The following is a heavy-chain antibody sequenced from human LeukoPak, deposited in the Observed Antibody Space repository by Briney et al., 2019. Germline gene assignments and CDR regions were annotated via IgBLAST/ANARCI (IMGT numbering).Heavy chain of an antibody. Sequence: TSETLSLTCAVYGGSFSGYYWSWIRQPPGKGLEWIGEINHSGSTNYNPSLKSRVTISVDTSKSQFSLQLSSVTAADTAVYYCARSPPPSGWYSGTPIVGGQGTLVTVSS. CDR3: ARSPPPSGWYSGTPIV. D-gene: IGHD6-19*01. V-gene: IGHV4-34*01. CDR2: INHSGST. CDR1: GGSFSGYY. J-gene: IGHJ4*02.